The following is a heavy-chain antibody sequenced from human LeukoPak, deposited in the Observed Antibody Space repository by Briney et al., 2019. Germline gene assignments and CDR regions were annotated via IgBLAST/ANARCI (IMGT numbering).Heavy chain of an antibody. CDR2: ISYDGSNK. Sequence: GGSLRLSCAASGFTFSSYGMHWVRQAPGKGLEWVAVISYDGSNKYYADSVKGRFTISRDNSKNTLYLQMNSLRAEDTAVYYCACHSGSYSSYAFDIWGQGTMVTVSS. D-gene: IGHD1-26*01. CDR3: ACHSGSYSSYAFDI. J-gene: IGHJ3*02. CDR1: GFTFSSYG. V-gene: IGHV3-30*03.